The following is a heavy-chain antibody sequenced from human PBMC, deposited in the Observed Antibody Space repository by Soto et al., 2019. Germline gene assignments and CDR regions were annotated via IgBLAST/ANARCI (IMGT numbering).Heavy chain of an antibody. D-gene: IGHD4-17*01. CDR1: GYTFTSYA. CDR3: ARDKYGPIDY. CDR2: INAGNGNT. Sequence: QVQLVQSGAEVKKPGALVKVSCKASGYTFTSYAMHWVRQAPGQRLEWMGWINAGNGNTKYSQKFQGRVTITRDTSASTAYMELSSLRSEDTAVYYCARDKYGPIDYWGQGTLVTVSS. J-gene: IGHJ4*02. V-gene: IGHV1-3*01.